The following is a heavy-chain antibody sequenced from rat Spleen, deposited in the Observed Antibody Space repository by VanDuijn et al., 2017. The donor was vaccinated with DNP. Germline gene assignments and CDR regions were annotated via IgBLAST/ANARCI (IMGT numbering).Heavy chain of an antibody. D-gene: IGHD1-4*01. J-gene: IGHJ4*01. CDR3: ARWPGYNPPYAMDA. V-gene: IGHV3-3*01. Sequence: EVQLQESGPGLVKPSQSLSLPCSVTGYSITSAYRWNWIRKFPGNKLEWMGFISSAGSTNYNPSLKSRISITRDTSKNQFFLQVNSVTTEDTATYYCARWPGYNPPYAMDAWGQGTSVTVSA. CDR1: GYSITSAYR. CDR2: ISSAGST.